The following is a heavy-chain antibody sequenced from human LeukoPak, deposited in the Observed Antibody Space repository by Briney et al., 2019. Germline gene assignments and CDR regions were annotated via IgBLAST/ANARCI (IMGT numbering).Heavy chain of an antibody. V-gene: IGHV1-2*02. Sequence: ASVKVSCKASGYTFTSYDINWVRQATGQGLEWMGWMNPRTRDSNCAQKFQGRVTMTRDTSISTAYMELSRLRSDDTAVYYCAREVGSSSWDNYYYYGMDVWGQGTTVTVSS. CDR3: AREVGSSSWDNYYYYGMDV. J-gene: IGHJ6*02. CDR1: GYTFTSYD. CDR2: MNPRTRDS. D-gene: IGHD6-13*01.